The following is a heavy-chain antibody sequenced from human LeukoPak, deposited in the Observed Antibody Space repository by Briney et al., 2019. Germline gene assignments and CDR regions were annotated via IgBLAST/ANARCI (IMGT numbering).Heavy chain of an antibody. D-gene: IGHD3-10*01. CDR3: TSLLSTSGTFDS. CDR1: GASVSDYY. V-gene: IGHV4-34*01. Sequence: PSGTLSLTCAVHGASVSDYYWTWIRQSPGKGLECIGAIDHRGSATYNPSLESRVTISLDTSKNQFSLSLASVTAADTAVYYCTSLLSTSGTFDSWGQGTLVAVSS. J-gene: IGHJ4*02. CDR2: IDHRGSA.